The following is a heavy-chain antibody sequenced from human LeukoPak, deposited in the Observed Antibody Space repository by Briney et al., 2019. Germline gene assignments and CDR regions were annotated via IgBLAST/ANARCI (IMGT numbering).Heavy chain of an antibody. V-gene: IGHV4-4*07. Sequence: SETLSLTCTVSGGSISSYYWSWIRQPAGKGLEWIGRIYTSGSTNYNPSLKSRVTMSVDTSKNQFSLKLSSVTAADTAVYHCARDNYGDHPYYYYYGMDVWGQGTTVTVSS. J-gene: IGHJ6*02. CDR3: ARDNYGDHPYYYYYGMDV. D-gene: IGHD4-17*01. CDR2: IYTSGST. CDR1: GGSISSYY.